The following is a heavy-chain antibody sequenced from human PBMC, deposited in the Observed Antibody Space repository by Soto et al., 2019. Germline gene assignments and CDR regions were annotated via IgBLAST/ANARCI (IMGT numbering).Heavy chain of an antibody. CDR1: GGYVDSYDDY. CDR3: ARVFAPWSDVWSGFYAFGL. CDR2: ALHSGST. Sequence: HLQDSGPALVKPSETLSLTCTVSGGYVDSYDDYLAWLCQTPGKSLEYLGTALHSGSTYYRPSSHTRLLMSVDPSQNRVFLRLRSVSATDTAVYFCARVFAPWSDVWSGFYAFGLWGPGIMVTVS. D-gene: IGHD3-3*01. J-gene: IGHJ3*01. V-gene: IGHV4-39*01.